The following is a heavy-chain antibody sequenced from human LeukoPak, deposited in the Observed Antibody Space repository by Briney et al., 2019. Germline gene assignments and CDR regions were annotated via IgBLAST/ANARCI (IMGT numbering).Heavy chain of an antibody. Sequence: GASVKVSCKASGYTFTSYAMHWVRQAPGQRLEWMGWINAGNGNTKYSQKFQGRVTITRDTSASTAYMELSSLRSEDTAVYYCARGYIAAAYYYGMDVWGKGTTVTASS. CDR1: GYTFTSYA. CDR2: INAGNGNT. D-gene: IGHD6-13*01. CDR3: ARGYIAAAYYYGMDV. V-gene: IGHV1-3*01. J-gene: IGHJ6*04.